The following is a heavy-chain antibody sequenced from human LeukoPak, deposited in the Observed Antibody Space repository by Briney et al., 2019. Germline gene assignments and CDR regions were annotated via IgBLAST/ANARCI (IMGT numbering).Heavy chain of an antibody. CDR2: ISYDGSNK. D-gene: IGHD6-19*01. J-gene: IGHJ4*02. CDR3: ARGSSGPFDY. Sequence: GGSLRLSCAASGFTFSSYAMHWVRQAPGKGLEWVAVISYDGSNKYYADSVKGRFTISRDNSKNTLYLQVNSLRAEDTAVYYCARGSSGPFDYWGQGTLVTVSS. V-gene: IGHV3-30-3*01. CDR1: GFTFSSYA.